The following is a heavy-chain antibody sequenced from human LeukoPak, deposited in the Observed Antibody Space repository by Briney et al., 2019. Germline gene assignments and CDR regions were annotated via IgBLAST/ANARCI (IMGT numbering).Heavy chain of an antibody. J-gene: IGHJ6*02. CDR2: IYTSGST. D-gene: IGHD4-17*01. V-gene: IGHV4-4*07. CDR3: ARDCLTTLTTVDVGNCYGMDV. Sequence: SETLSLTCTVSGGSISSYYWSWIRQPAGKGLEWIGRIYTSGSTNYNPSLKSRVTMSVDTSKNQFSLTLSSVTAADTAVYYCARDCLTTLTTVDVGNCYGMDVWGQGTTVTVSS. CDR1: GGSISSYY.